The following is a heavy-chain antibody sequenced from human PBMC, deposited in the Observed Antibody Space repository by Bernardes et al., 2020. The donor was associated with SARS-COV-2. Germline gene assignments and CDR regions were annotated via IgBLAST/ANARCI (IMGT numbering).Heavy chain of an antibody. CDR3: ARTSRMVRGVGGWFDP. CDR2: ISAYNGNT. CDR1: GYTFTSYG. J-gene: IGHJ5*02. Sequence: ASVKVSCKASGYTFTSYGISWVRQAPGQGLEWLGWISAYNGNTNYAQKLQGRVTMTTDTSTSTAYMELRSLRSDDTAVYYCARTSRMVRGVGGWFDPWGQGTLVTVSS. D-gene: IGHD3-10*01. V-gene: IGHV1-18*01.